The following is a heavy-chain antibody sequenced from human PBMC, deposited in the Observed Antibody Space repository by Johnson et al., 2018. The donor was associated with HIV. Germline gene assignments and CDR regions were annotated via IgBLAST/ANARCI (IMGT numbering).Heavy chain of an antibody. V-gene: IGHV3-30*19. CDR1: GFTFSSYG. J-gene: IGHJ3*02. Sequence: QVQLVESGGGVVQPGRSLRLSCAASGFTFSSYGMHWVRQAAGKGLEWVAVISYDGSNKYYADSVKGRFTISRDNSKNSLYLQMNSLRAEDTALYYCANYYDSSGYLNPDAFDIWGQGTMVTVSS. D-gene: IGHD3-22*01. CDR3: ANYYDSSGYLNPDAFDI. CDR2: ISYDGSNK.